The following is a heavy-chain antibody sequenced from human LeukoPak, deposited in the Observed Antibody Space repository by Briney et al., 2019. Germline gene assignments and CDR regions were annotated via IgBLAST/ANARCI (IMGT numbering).Heavy chain of an antibody. J-gene: IGHJ4*02. CDR2: IYSGGTT. V-gene: IGHV3-66*02. CDR1: GFTVSNNY. CDR3: ARAPMTTVTTSDY. Sequence: PGGSLRLSCAASGFTVSNNYMSWVRQAPGKGLEWVSVIYSGGTTYYADSVKGRFTISRDNSKNTLYLQMNSLRTEDTAVYYCARAPMTTVTTSDYWGQGTLVTVSS. D-gene: IGHD4-11*01.